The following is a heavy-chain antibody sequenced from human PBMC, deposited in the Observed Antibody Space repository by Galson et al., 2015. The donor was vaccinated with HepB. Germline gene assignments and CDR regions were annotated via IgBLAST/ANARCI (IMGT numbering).Heavy chain of an antibody. CDR3: TTALGCTNGVCYLPFPPYYYYGMDV. J-gene: IGHJ6*02. V-gene: IGHV3-15*01. D-gene: IGHD2-8*01. CDR2: IKSKTDGGTT. Sequence: SLRLSCAASGFTFSNAWMSWVRQAPGKGLEWVGRIKSKTDGGTTDYAAPVEGRFTISRDDSKNTLYLQMNSLKTEDTAVYYCTTALGCTNGVCYLPFPPYYYYGMDVWGQGTTVTVSS. CDR1: GFTFSNAW.